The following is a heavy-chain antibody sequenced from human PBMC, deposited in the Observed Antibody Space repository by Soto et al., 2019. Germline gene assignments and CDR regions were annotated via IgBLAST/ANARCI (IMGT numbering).Heavy chain of an antibody. J-gene: IGHJ4*02. CDR2: IKQDGSEK. CDR3: AAWGS. V-gene: IGHV3-7*03. Sequence: EGSLRLSCAASGFTFSDYWMNWVRQAPGKGLEWVANIKQDGSEKNYVDSVKGRFTISRDNAKNSLYLQMNSLRADDTAVYYCAAWGSWGQGTLVTVSS. CDR1: GFTFSDYW. D-gene: IGHD1-26*01.